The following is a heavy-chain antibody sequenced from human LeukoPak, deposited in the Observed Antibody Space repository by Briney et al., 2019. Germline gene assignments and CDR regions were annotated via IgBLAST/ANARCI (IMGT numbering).Heavy chain of an antibody. CDR3: ARAVEMATIVGLYYYGMDV. D-gene: IGHD5-24*01. CDR2: IHYSGWT. V-gene: IGHV4-39*07. J-gene: IGHJ6*02. CDR1: GGSISSYY. Sequence: SETLSLTCTVSGGSISSYYWSWIGQPPGKGLEWIGSIHYSGWTYYNLSLHSRVTISVDTSKIQVSPKLSSGTAADTAVYYCARAVEMATIVGLYYYGMDVWGQGTTVTVSS.